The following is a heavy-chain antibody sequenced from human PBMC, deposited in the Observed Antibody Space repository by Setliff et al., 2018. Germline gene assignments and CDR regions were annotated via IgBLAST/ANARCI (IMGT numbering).Heavy chain of an antibody. Sequence: ASVKVSCKTSGYNFITFGISWVRQAPGQGPEWMGWISPYNENTNYAQKFQGRVTMTTDTSTSTVYMELRSLTFDDTAVYYCARDWFCSGGDCSDVFDFWGQGTMVTVS. V-gene: IGHV1-18*01. D-gene: IGHD2-21*02. CDR3: ARDWFCSGGDCSDVFDF. CDR2: ISPYNENT. CDR1: GYNFITFG. J-gene: IGHJ3*01.